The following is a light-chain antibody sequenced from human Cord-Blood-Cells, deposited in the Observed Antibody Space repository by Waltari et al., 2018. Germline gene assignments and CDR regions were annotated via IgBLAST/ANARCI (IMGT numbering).Light chain of an antibody. Sequence: EIVLTQSPATLSLSPGERATLSCRASQSVSSDLAWYQQKPGQAPRLLIYDASNRATGIPSRFSGSGSGTDFTLTISSLEPEDCAVYYCQQRSNWITFGQGTRLEIK. J-gene: IGKJ5*01. CDR3: QQRSNWIT. CDR1: QSVSSD. V-gene: IGKV3-11*01. CDR2: DAS.